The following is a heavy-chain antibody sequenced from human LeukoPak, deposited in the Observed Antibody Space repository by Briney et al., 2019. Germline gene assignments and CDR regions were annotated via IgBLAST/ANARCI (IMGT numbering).Heavy chain of an antibody. CDR3: AREGYYYDSSGYPYYFDY. CDR2: IKQDGSEK. Sequence: GGSLRLSCAASGFTFSSYLMSWVRQAPGKGLEWVANIKQDGSEKYYVDSVKGRFTISRDNAKNSLYLQMNSLRAEDTAVYYCAREGYYYDSSGYPYYFDYWGQGTLVTVSS. D-gene: IGHD3-22*01. CDR1: GFTFSSYL. V-gene: IGHV3-7*03. J-gene: IGHJ4*02.